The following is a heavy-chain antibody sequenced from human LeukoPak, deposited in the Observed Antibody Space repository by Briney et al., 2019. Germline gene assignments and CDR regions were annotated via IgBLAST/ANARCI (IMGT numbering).Heavy chain of an antibody. CDR1: GFTFSSYG. V-gene: IGHV3-33*06. D-gene: IGHD3-3*01. Sequence: GGSLRLSCAASGFTFSSYGMHWVRQAPGKGLEWVAVIWYDGSNKYYADSVKGRFTISRDNSKNTLYLQMNSLRAEDTAVYYCAKDLYYDFWSGYYYYWGQGTLVTVSS. J-gene: IGHJ4*02. CDR3: AKDLYYDFWSGYYYY. CDR2: IWYDGSNK.